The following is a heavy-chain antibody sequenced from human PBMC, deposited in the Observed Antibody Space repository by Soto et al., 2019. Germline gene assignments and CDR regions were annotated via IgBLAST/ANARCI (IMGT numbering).Heavy chain of an antibody. D-gene: IGHD3-10*01. CDR2: ISYDGSNK. CDR3: ANGRVRFGIRTYFDC. Sequence: QVQLVESGGGVVQPGRSLRLSCAASGFTFSSYGMHWVRQAPGKGLEWVAVISYDGSNKYYADSVKGRFTISRDNSXXTLYLQMNSMRAEVTAVYYCANGRVRFGIRTYFDCWGKGTLVTVSS. V-gene: IGHV3-30*18. J-gene: IGHJ4*02. CDR1: GFTFSSYG.